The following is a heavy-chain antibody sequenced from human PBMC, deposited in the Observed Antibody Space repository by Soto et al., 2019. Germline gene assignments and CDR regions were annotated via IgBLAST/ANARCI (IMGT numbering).Heavy chain of an antibody. CDR2: ISYDGSNK. J-gene: IGHJ4*02. D-gene: IGHD6-19*01. CDR3: ASGSSGWYCFDY. V-gene: IGHV3-30-3*01. CDR1: GFTFSSYA. Sequence: PGGSLRPACAASGFTFSSYAMHWVRQAPGKGLEWVAAISYDGSNKYYADSVKSRFTNSRENSKNTLYLQMNSLRAEDTAVYYCASGSSGWYCFDYWGQGTLVTVSS.